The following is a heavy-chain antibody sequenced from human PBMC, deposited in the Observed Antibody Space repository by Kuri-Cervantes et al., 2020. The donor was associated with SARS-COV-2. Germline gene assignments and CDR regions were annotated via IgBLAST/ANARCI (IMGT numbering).Heavy chain of an antibody. Sequence: GESLKISCAASGFTFDNYVMNWVRQAPGKGLEWVSTITGSGGLMYYTDSVKGRFTIFRESGESSLYLHMNSLRGDDTAVYYCARVTGEGPIYYYYMDVWGKGTAVTVSS. D-gene: IGHD2-21*01. CDR2: ITGSGGLM. J-gene: IGHJ6*03. V-gene: IGHV3-21*01. CDR3: ARVTGEGPIYYYYMDV. CDR1: GFTFDNYV.